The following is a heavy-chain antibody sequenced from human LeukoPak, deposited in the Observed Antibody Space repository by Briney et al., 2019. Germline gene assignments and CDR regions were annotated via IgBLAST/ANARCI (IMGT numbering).Heavy chain of an antibody. CDR3: ARGQVQYRWAYYFDY. Sequence: ASVKVSCKASGYTFTSYGISWVRQAPGQGLEWMGWISAYNGNTNYAQKLQGRVTMTTDTSTSTAYMELRSLRSDDTAVYYCARGQVQYRWAYYFDYWGQGTLVTVSS. V-gene: IGHV1-18*01. CDR1: GYTFTSYG. CDR2: ISAYNGNT. J-gene: IGHJ4*02. D-gene: IGHD4-11*01.